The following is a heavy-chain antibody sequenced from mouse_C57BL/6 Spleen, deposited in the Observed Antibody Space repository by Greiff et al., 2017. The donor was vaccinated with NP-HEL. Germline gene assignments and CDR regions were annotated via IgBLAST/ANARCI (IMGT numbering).Heavy chain of an antibody. V-gene: IGHV1-52*01. J-gene: IGHJ3*01. CDR2: IDPSDSET. D-gene: IGHD1-1*01. CDR3: ARGKITTVEGGFAY. CDR1: GYTFTSYW. Sequence: VQLQQPGAELVMPGSSVKLSCKASGYTFTSYWMHWVKQRPIQGLEWIGNIDPSDSETHYNQKFKDKATLTVDKSSSTAYMQLSSLTSEDSAVYYCARGKITTVEGGFAYWGQGTLVTVSA.